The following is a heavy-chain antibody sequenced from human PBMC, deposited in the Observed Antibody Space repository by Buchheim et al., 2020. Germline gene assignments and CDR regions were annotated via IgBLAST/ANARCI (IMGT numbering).Heavy chain of an antibody. J-gene: IGHJ4*02. CDR1: GGSFSGYY. CDR3: ARTSKGYSKSRASFDY. Sequence: QVQLQQWGAGLLKPSETLSLTCAVYGGSFSGYYWSWIRQPPGKGLEWIGEINHSGSTNYNPSLKSRVTISVDTSKNQFSLKLSSVTAADTAVYYCARTSKGYSKSRASFDYWGQGTL. D-gene: IGHD6-13*01. CDR2: INHSGST. V-gene: IGHV4-34*01.